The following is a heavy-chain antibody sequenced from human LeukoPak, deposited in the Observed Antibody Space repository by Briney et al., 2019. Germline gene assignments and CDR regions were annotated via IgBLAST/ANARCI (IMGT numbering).Heavy chain of an antibody. J-gene: IGHJ4*02. CDR1: GGSFSGYY. CDR3: ARGQPLYSSGWYVNY. CDR2: INQSGST. V-gene: IGHV4-34*01. Sequence: SETLSLTCAVYGGSFSGYYWSWIRQPPGKGLEWIGEINQSGSTNYNPSLKSRVTISVDTSKNQFSQKLSSVTAADTAVYYCARGQPLYSSGWYVNYWGQGTLVTVSS. D-gene: IGHD6-19*01.